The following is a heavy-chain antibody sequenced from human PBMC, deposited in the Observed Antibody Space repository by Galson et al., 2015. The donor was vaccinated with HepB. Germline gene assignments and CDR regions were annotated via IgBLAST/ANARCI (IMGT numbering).Heavy chain of an antibody. J-gene: IGHJ4*02. CDR2: IGDDGTIT. CDR3: ARDRRVGPQYYFDY. V-gene: IGHV3-23*01. Sequence: SLRLSCAASGFIFSGYAMTWVRQAPGKGLEWVSSIGDDGTITFYADSVKGRFTISRDNSKNTLYLQMNSLRAEDTATYYCARDRRVGPQYYFDYWGQGTLVTVSS. D-gene: IGHD1-26*01. CDR1: GFIFSGYA.